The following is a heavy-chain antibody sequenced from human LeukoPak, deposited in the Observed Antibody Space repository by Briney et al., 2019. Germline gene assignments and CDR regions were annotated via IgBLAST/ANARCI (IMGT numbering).Heavy chain of an antibody. CDR1: GGSISSYY. Sequence: SETLSLTCTVSGGSISSYYWNWIRQPPGKGLEWIGYIYYSGSTNYNPSLKSRVTISADTSNNQFSLKLSSVTAADTAVYYCARGGTVTMGYLHHWGQGTLVTVSS. V-gene: IGHV4-59*01. J-gene: IGHJ1*01. CDR3: ARGGTVTMGYLHH. CDR2: IYYSGST. D-gene: IGHD4-17*01.